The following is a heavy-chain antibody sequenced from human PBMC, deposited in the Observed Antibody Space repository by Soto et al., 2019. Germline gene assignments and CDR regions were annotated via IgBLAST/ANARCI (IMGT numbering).Heavy chain of an antibody. CDR2: INPNNGAA. J-gene: IGHJ4*02. CDR3: ARGRHTQYSTPLYDY. CDR1: GYTFTDYY. V-gene: IGHV1-2*02. Sequence: QVHLVQSGAEVKNPGASVKVSCKASGYTFTDYYMHWVRQAPGQGLEWVGWINPNNGAANVAQQFQGRVSMTSDTSTTTAYMELNGLSSDDTALFFCARGRHTQYSTPLYDYWGQGTLVTVSS. D-gene: IGHD2-2*01.